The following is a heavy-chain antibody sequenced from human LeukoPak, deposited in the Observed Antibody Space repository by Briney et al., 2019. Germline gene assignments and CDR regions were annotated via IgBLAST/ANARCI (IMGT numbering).Heavy chain of an antibody. CDR2: ISSTSNTI. J-gene: IGHJ4*02. CDR3: ARERQLKV. D-gene: IGHD2-2*01. Sequence: PGGSLRLSCAASGFTFSTYTMNWVRQAPGQGLECVSSISSTSNTIYYADSVKGRFTISRDNAPNSLCLQMNSLRDEDTAVYYCARERQLKVWGQGTLVTVSS. CDR1: GFTFSTYT. V-gene: IGHV3-48*02.